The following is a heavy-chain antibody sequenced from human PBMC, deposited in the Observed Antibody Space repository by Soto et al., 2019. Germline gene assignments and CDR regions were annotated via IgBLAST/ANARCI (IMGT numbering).Heavy chain of an antibody. V-gene: IGHV1-69*08. CDR2: IIPILGIA. D-gene: IGHD3-16*02. CDR1: GGTFSSYT. Sequence: QVQLVQSGAEVKKPGSSVKVSCKASGGTFSSYTISWVRQAPGQGLEWMGRIIPILGIANYAQKFQGRVTITADKSTSTAYMELSNLRSEDTAVYYCARDAGYQGDFDYWGQGTLVTVSS. CDR3: ARDAGYQGDFDY. J-gene: IGHJ4*02.